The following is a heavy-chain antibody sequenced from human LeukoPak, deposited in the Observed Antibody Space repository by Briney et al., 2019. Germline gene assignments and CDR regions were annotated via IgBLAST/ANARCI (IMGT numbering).Heavy chain of an antibody. J-gene: IGHJ3*02. D-gene: IGHD3-22*01. CDR1: GYTFTSYG. Sequence: GASVKVSCKASGYTFTSYGISWVRQAPGQGLEWMGWISAYNGNTNYAQKLQGRVTMTTDTSTSTAYMELRSLRSDDTAVYYCARCGRYSGYYYGAAFDIWGQGTMVTVSS. CDR2: ISAYNGNT. CDR3: ARCGRYSGYYYGAAFDI. V-gene: IGHV1-18*01.